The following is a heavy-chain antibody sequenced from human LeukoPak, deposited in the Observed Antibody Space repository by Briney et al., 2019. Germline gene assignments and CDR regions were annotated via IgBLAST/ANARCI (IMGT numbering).Heavy chain of an antibody. CDR2: ISSDGSNK. Sequence: GGSLRLSCAASGFTFSSYTMHWVRQAPGKGLEWVAVISSDGSNKYYADSVKGRFTISRDNSKNTLYLQMNSLRAEDTAVYYCARALIRAGYFDLWGRGTLVTVSS. CDR3: ARALIRAGYFDL. V-gene: IGHV3-30*04. CDR1: GFTFSSYT. J-gene: IGHJ2*01.